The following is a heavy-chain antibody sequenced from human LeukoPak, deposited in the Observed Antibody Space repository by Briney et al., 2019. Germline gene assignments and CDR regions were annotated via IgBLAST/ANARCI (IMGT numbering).Heavy chain of an antibody. CDR3: ARVLLSMIPSAGAFDI. CDR2: IYYSGST. CDR1: GGSISSSSYY. D-gene: IGHD2/OR15-2a*01. Sequence: PSETLSLTCTVSGGSISSSSYYWGWIRQPPGKGLEWIGSIYYSGSTYYNPSLKSRVTISVDTSKNQFSLKLSSVTAADTAVYYCARVLLSMIPSAGAFDIWGQGTMVTVSS. J-gene: IGHJ3*02. V-gene: IGHV4-39*07.